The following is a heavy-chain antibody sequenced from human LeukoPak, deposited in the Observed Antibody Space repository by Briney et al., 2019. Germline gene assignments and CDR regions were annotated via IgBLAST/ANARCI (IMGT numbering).Heavy chain of an antibody. J-gene: IGHJ4*02. CDR2: IGTAGDT. CDR3: ARGLVRNSFDY. CDR1: GFTFSSYD. V-gene: IGHV3-13*01. Sequence: GWSLILSWAAAGFTFSSYDMHWRRQATGKGLELVSAIGTAGDTYYPASVKGRFTISREKAKNSLYLQMNSLRAGDTAVYYCARGLVRNSFDYWGQGTLVTVSS. D-gene: IGHD3-9*01.